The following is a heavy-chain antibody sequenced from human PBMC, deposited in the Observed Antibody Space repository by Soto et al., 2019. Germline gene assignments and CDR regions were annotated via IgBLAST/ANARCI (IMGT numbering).Heavy chain of an antibody. CDR3: ARQTRTPDY. CDR2: IWYDGSNK. Sequence: PGGSLRLSCAASGFTFDIYWMSWVRQAPGKGLEWVAVIWYDGSNKYYADSVKVRFTISRDNSKNTLYLQMNSLRADDTAVYYCARQTRTPDYWGQGTLVTVSS. D-gene: IGHD2-15*01. J-gene: IGHJ4*02. V-gene: IGHV3-33*08. CDR1: GFTFDIYW.